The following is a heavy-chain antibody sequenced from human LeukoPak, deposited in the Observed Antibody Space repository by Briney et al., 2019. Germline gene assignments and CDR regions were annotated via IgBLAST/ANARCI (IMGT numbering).Heavy chain of an antibody. CDR1: GGSISSYY. CDR3: ARGVYIAAAQYGY. Sequence: SETLSLTCTVSGGSISSYYWSWIRQPPGKGLEWIGYIYYSGTTNYNPSLKSRVTISVDTSKNQFSLKLNSVTAADTAVYYCARGVYIAAAQYGYWGQGTLVTVSS. D-gene: IGHD6-13*01. J-gene: IGHJ4*02. CDR2: IYYSGTT. V-gene: IGHV4-59*01.